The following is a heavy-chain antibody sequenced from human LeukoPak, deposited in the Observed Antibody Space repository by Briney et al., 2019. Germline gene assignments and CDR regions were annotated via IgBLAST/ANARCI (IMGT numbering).Heavy chain of an antibody. D-gene: IGHD3-3*01. V-gene: IGHV3-23*01. Sequence: PGGSLRLSCAASGFTFSSYAMSWVRQAPGKGPEWVSAISGSGGSTYYADSVKGRFTISRDNSKNTLYLQMNSLRAEDTAVYYCAKDRVLRFLEWVLTVSFDYWGQGTLVTVSS. J-gene: IGHJ4*02. CDR1: GFTFSSYA. CDR3: AKDRVLRFLEWVLTVSFDY. CDR2: ISGSGGST.